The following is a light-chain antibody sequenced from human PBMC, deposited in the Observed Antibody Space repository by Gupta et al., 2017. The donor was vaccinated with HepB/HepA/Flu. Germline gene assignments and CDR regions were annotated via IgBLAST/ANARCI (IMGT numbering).Light chain of an antibody. CDR2: KAS. CDR1: QSISSW. V-gene: IGKV1-5*03. Sequence: DIQMTQSPSTLSASVGDRITITCRASQSISSWLAWYQQKPGKAPKLLIYKASTVESGVPSRFSGSGSGTEFTLTISSLQPDDFATYYCQEYSKFSTFGQGTKVEVK. J-gene: IGKJ1*01. CDR3: QEYSKFST.